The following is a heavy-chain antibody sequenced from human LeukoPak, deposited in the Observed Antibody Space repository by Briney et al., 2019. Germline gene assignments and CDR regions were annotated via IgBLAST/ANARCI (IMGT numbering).Heavy chain of an antibody. Sequence: SSVKVSCKASGYTFTGYYMHWVRQAPGRGLAWMGWINSNSDGTKYAQKFQGRVTMTRDTSISTAYMELSRLRSDDTAVYYCARDAETAMVTFGCGAFDIWGQGTMVTVSS. CDR1: GYTFTGYY. D-gene: IGHD5-18*01. V-gene: IGHV1-2*02. CDR3: ARDAETAMVTFGCGAFDI. CDR2: INSNSDGT. J-gene: IGHJ3*02.